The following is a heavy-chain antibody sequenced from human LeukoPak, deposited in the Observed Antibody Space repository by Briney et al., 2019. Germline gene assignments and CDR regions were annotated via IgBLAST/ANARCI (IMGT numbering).Heavy chain of an antibody. J-gene: IGHJ4*02. CDR1: GGSISSSSYY. D-gene: IGHD3-3*01. CDR3: ARDRYDFWSGYYRIFDY. CDR2: IYYSGST. Sequence: SETLSLTCTVSGGSISSSSYYWGWLRQPPGKGLEWIGSIYYSGSTYYNPSLKSRITISVDTSKNQFSLKLSSVTAADTAVYYCARDRYDFWSGYYRIFDYWGQETLVTVSS. V-gene: IGHV4-39*07.